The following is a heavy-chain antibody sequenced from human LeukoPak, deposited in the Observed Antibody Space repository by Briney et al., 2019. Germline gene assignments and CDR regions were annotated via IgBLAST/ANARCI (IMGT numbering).Heavy chain of an antibody. CDR3: TSRGTLYGY. CDR1: GFTFSSRN. Sequence: SGGSLRLSCAASGFTFSSRNMNWVRQAPGKGLEWVSSISSTSGTIDYADSVKGRFTISRDNAKTSLYLQMNSLRAEDTAVYYCTSRGTLYGYWGQGTLVTVSS. D-gene: IGHD2/OR15-2a*01. J-gene: IGHJ4*02. V-gene: IGHV3-48*01. CDR2: ISSTSGTI.